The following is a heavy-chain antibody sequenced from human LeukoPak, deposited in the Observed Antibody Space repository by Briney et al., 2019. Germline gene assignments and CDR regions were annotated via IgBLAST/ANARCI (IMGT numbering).Heavy chain of an antibody. V-gene: IGHV3-23*01. D-gene: IGHD6-13*01. CDR2: ISGSGGST. CDR3: AKDAPLSSSSWYLAEYFQH. Sequence: GGSLRLSCAASGFTFSSYAMSWVRQAPGKGLEWVSAISGSGGSTYYADSVKGRFTISRDNSKNTLYLQMNSLRAEDTAVYYCAKDAPLSSSSWYLAEYFQHWGQGTLVTVSS. J-gene: IGHJ1*01. CDR1: GFTFSSYA.